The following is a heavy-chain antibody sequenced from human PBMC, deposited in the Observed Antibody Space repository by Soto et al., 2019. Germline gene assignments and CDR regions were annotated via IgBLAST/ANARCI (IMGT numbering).Heavy chain of an antibody. CDR2: IYSGGST. CDR3: ARAATRDNWFDP. V-gene: IGHV3-66*01. J-gene: IGHJ5*02. Sequence: GGSLRLSCAASGFTVSSNYMSWVRQAPGKGLEWVSVIYSGGSTYYADSVKGRFTISRDNSKNTLYLQMNSLRAEDTAVYYCARAATRDNWFDPWGQGTLVTVSS. CDR1: GFTVSSNY.